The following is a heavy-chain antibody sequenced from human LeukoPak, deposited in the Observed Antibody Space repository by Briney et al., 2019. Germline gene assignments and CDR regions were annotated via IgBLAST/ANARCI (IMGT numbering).Heavy chain of an antibody. Sequence: EASVKGSCKASGYTFTSYGINWVRQAPGQGLEWMGWISAYNVNTNYAQNLQGRVTMTTDTSTSTAYMELRSRRSDDTAVYYCARDDALVATGSFDYWGQGTLVTVSS. D-gene: IGHD5-12*01. V-gene: IGHV1-18*01. CDR1: GYTFTSYG. J-gene: IGHJ4*02. CDR2: ISAYNVNT. CDR3: ARDDALVATGSFDY.